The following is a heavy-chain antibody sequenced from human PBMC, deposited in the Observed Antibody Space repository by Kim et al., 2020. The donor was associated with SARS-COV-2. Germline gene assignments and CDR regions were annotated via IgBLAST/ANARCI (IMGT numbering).Heavy chain of an antibody. CDR3: ARGTEYYYGSGSGRFDP. Sequence: SETLSLTCIVSGGSFSSYYWSWIRQPAGKGLEWIGRIHSSGTTNYNSSLESRVSMSVDTSKNQLSLKLGSVTAADTAVYYCARGTEYYYGSGSGRFDPWGQGTLVTVSS. CDR1: GGSFSSYY. J-gene: IGHJ5*02. V-gene: IGHV4-4*07. D-gene: IGHD3-10*01. CDR2: IHSSGTT.